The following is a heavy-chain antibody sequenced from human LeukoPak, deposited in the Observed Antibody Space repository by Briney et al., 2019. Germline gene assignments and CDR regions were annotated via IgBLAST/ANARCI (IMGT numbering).Heavy chain of an antibody. V-gene: IGHV3-21*01. Sequence: GGSLRLSCAASGFTFSGYWMSWVRQAPGKGLEWVSSISSSSSYIYYADSVKGRFTISRDNAKNSLYLQMNSLRAEDTAVYYCARDYYYDSSGYPPDIWGQGTMVTVSS. CDR1: GFTFSGYW. J-gene: IGHJ3*02. CDR3: ARDYYYDSSGYPPDI. CDR2: ISSSSSYI. D-gene: IGHD3-22*01.